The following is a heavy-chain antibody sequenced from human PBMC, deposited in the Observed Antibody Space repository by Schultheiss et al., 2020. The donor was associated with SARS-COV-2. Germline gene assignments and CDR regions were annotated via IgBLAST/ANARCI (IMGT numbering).Heavy chain of an antibody. CDR2: MNPNSGHT. V-gene: IGHV1-8*03. CDR1: GGTFSSYA. Sequence: ASVKVSCKASGGTFSSYAISWVRQATGQGLEWMGWMNPNSGHTGYTQKFQGRVTITRNTSISTAYMELSSLRAEDTAVYYCAKGGYDSSGYHGHYYYGMDVWGQGTTVTVSS. D-gene: IGHD3-22*01. J-gene: IGHJ6*02. CDR3: AKGGYDSSGYHGHYYYGMDV.